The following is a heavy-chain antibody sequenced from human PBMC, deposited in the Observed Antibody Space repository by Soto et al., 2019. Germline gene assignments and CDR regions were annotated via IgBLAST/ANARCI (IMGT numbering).Heavy chain of an antibody. CDR2: INPYNGNI. V-gene: IGHV1-18*01. CDR3: ARDTSCYYTA. D-gene: IGHD3-22*01. CDR1: GYTFNNSG. J-gene: IGHJ4*02. Sequence: VQLVQSGGAMKKPGDSVKVSCKASGYTFNNSGISWVRQAPGQGLEWMGWINPYNGNINFAKNLRGRLILTTDTSTSTAYMELGSLRSDDTAMYYCARDTSCYYTAWGQGTLVTVS.